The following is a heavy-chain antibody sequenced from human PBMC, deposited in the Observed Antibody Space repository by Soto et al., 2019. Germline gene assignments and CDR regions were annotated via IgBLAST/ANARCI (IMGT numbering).Heavy chain of an antibody. D-gene: IGHD2-2*01. CDR3: ATDWGRRYCSSTSCYNY. CDR1: GYTLTELS. CDR2: FDPEDGET. J-gene: IGHJ4*02. Sequence: GESLKISCKVSGYTLTELSMHWVRQAPGKGLEWMGGFDPEDGETIYAQKFQGRVTMTEDTSTDTAYMELSSLRSEDTAVYYCATDWGRRYCSSTSCYNYWGQGTLVTVSS. V-gene: IGHV1-24*01.